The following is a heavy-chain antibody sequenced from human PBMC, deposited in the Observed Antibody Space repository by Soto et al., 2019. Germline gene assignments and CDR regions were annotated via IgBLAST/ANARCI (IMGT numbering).Heavy chain of an antibody. D-gene: IGHD1-26*01. Sequence: SETLSLTCTVSGDSINTYTWTWIRQPPGKGLEWIGYKFSSGSTNYNPSLQRRLTMSVDTSNNLFSLKLNSVTAADTAVYYCARGDQELDYWGQGTLVTVSS. J-gene: IGHJ4*02. CDR3: ARGDQELDY. CDR2: KFSSGST. CDR1: GDSINTYT. V-gene: IGHV4-59*01.